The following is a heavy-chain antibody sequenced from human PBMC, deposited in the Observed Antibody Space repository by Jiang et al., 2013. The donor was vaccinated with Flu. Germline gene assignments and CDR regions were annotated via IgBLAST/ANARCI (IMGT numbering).Heavy chain of an antibody. D-gene: IGHD1-26*01. CDR3: ARWAELLYYFDY. Sequence: QLLESGGGVVQPGRSLRLSCAASGFTFSSYAMHWVRQAPGKGLEWVAVISYDGSNKYYADSVKGRFTISRDNSKNTLYLQMNSLRVEDTAVYYCARWAELLYYFDYWGQGTLVTVSS. V-gene: IGHV3-30-3*01. CDR2: ISYDGSNK. J-gene: IGHJ4*02. CDR1: GFTFSSYA.